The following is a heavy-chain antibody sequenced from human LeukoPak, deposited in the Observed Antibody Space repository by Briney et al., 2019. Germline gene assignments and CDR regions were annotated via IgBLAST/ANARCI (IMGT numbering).Heavy chain of an antibody. CDR3: ARFLPSVVTPGNHAFDI. Sequence: SETLSLTCAVSGGSISSGGYSWSWIRQTPGKGLEWIGYIYHSGSTYYNPSLKSRVTISVDRSKNQFSLKLSSVTAADTAVYYCARFLPSVVTPGNHAFDIWGQGTMVTVSS. CDR1: GGSISSGGYS. D-gene: IGHD4-23*01. CDR2: IYHSGST. J-gene: IGHJ3*02. V-gene: IGHV4-30-2*01.